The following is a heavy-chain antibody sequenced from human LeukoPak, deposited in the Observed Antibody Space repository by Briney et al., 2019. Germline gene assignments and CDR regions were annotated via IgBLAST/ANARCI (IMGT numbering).Heavy chain of an antibody. CDR3: AREAVISGWSGDMDV. J-gene: IGHJ6*02. Sequence: PGGSLRLSCTASASTFTTYGFHWVRQAPGKGLEWVALIWADGSNQFSADSVKGRVNMARDNAKNMVYLQMDSLRVDDTAVYFCAREAVISGWSGDMDVWGQGTTVTVSS. D-gene: IGHD6-19*01. V-gene: IGHV3-33*01. CDR1: ASTFTTYG. CDR2: IWADGSNQ.